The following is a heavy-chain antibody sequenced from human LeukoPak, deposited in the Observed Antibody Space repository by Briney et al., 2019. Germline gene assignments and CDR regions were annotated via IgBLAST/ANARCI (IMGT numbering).Heavy chain of an antibody. CDR1: GYTLTELS. Sequence: ASVKVSCKVPGYTLTELSMHWVRQAPGKGLEWMGGFDPEDGETIYAQKFQGRVTMTEDTSTDTAYMELSSLRSEDTAVYYCATADRYDSSATGDYWGQRTLVTVSS. D-gene: IGHD3-22*01. CDR3: ATADRYDSSATGDY. V-gene: IGHV1-24*01. CDR2: FDPEDGET. J-gene: IGHJ4*02.